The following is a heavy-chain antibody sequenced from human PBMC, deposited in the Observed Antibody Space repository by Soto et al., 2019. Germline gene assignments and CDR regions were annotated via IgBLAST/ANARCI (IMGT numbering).Heavy chain of an antibody. D-gene: IGHD6-19*01. CDR1: WFSLSTSGVG. J-gene: IGHJ4*02. CDR2: IYWDDDK. Sequence: QITLKESGPTLVKPTQTLTLTCIFSWFSLSTSGVGVGWIRQPPGKDLEWLALIYWDDDKRYSPSLKSRLTITTYSSKNQLVLTMTNMDPVYTATYYCAHILTAVAGGFDYRGKGNLVTVSS. V-gene: IGHV2-5*02. CDR3: AHILTAVAGGFDY.